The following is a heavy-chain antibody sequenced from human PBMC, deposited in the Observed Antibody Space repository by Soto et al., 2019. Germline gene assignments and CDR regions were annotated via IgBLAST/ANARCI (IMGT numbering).Heavy chain of an antibody. CDR3: ARHQAPFFDY. CDR1: GVSISTYH. Sequence: QVQLQESGPGLVKPSETLSLTCTVSGVSISTYHWNWIRQPPGGGLEWVGYVSSSGNTNYNPSLKSRVTISVDTFKNQFSLRLTPVTAADTAVYYCARHQAPFFDYWAREPWSPSPQ. V-gene: IGHV4-59*08. CDR2: VSSSGNT. J-gene: IGHJ4*02.